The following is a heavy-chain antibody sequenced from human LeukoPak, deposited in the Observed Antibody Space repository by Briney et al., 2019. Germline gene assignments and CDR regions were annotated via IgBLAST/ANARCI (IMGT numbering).Heavy chain of an antibody. D-gene: IGHD3-10*01. J-gene: IGHJ5*02. Sequence: GGSLRLSCAASVFTFSSYSMNWVRQAPGKGLERVSYICSSSSTIYYADSVKGRFTISRDNAKNSLYLQMNSLRAEDTAVYYCAKDSAYGSESYYRLTFDWFDPWGQGTLVTVSS. CDR3: AKDSAYGSESYYRLTFDWFDP. CDR1: VFTFSSYS. V-gene: IGHV3-48*01. CDR2: ICSSSSTI.